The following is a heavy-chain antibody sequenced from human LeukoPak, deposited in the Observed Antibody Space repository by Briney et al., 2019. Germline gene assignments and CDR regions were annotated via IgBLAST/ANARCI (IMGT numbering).Heavy chain of an antibody. CDR3: AKDRDWLAAAGSFDY. CDR1: GFTFSNFV. CDR2: ISGSGATT. D-gene: IGHD6-13*01. J-gene: IGHJ4*02. V-gene: IGHV3-23*01. Sequence: GGSLRLSCAASGFTFSNFVMSWVRQAPGKGLEWVSDISGSGATTYYRDSVKGRFTISRDNSKNIVSLEMNSLRADDTAVYYCAKDRDWLAAAGSFDYWGLGILVTVSS.